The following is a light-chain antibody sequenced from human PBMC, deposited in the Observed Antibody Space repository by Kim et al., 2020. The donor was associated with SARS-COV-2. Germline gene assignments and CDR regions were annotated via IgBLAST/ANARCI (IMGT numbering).Light chain of an antibody. Sequence: SVTISCTGTSSDVGGYNYVSWYQQHPGKAPKLMIYEVSKRPSGVPDRFSGSKSGNTASLTVSGLQAEDEADYYCSSYAGSNNFDVVFGGGTKVTVL. J-gene: IGLJ2*01. CDR1: SSDVGGYNY. CDR2: EVS. V-gene: IGLV2-8*01. CDR3: SSYAGSNNFDVV.